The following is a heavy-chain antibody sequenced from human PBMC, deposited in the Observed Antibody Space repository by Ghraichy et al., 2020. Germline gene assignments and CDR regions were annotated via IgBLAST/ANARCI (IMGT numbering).Heavy chain of an antibody. CDR2: ISGSGGST. Sequence: GGSLRLSCAASGFTFSSYAMSWVRQAPGKGLEWVSAISGSGGSTYYADSVKGRFTISRDNSKNTLYLQMNSLRAEDTAVYYCAKELRFLEWAQPTSFDYWGQGTLVTVSS. CDR1: GFTFSSYA. D-gene: IGHD3-3*01. CDR3: AKELRFLEWAQPTSFDY. J-gene: IGHJ4*02. V-gene: IGHV3-23*01.